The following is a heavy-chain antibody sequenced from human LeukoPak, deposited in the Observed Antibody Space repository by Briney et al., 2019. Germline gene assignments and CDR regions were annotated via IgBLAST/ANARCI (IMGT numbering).Heavy chain of an antibody. V-gene: IGHV3-30*02. D-gene: IGHD1-1*01. CDR3: AISTQGTWKPFDY. CDR2: IRYDGSNK. J-gene: IGHJ4*02. Sequence: PGGSLRLSCAASGFTFSSYGMHWVRQAPGKGLEWVAFIRYDGSNKYYADSVKGRFTISRDNSKNTLYLQMNSLRAEDTAVYYCAISTQGTWKPFDYWGQGTLVTVSS. CDR1: GFTFSSYG.